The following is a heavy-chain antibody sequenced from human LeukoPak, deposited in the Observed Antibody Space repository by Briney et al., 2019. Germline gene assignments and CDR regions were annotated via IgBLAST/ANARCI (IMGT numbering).Heavy chain of an antibody. Sequence: SETLSLTCTVSGGSISSYYWSWIRQPAGKGLEWIGRIYTSGSNNYNPSLKSRVTMSVDTSKKQFSLRLSSVTAADTAVYYCARLSPAAGTPYYYIMDVWGQGTTVTVSS. CDR2: IYTSGSN. D-gene: IGHD6-13*01. V-gene: IGHV4-4*07. CDR3: ARLSPAAGTPYYYIMDV. CDR1: GGSISSYY. J-gene: IGHJ6*02.